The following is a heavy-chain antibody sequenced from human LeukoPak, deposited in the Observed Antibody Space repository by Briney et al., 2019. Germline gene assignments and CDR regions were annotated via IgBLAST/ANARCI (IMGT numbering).Heavy chain of an antibody. CDR1: RGTFSSYA. CDR2: IIPIFGTA. CDR3: ARSIAARALDY. D-gene: IGHD6-6*01. Sequence: GASVKVSCKASRGTFSSYAISWVRQAPGQGRKCMGGIIPIFGTANYAQKFQGRGTITADKSTSPTYMELSSLRSEDTAVYYCARSIAARALDYWGEGTLVSASS. V-gene: IGHV1-69*06. J-gene: IGHJ4*02.